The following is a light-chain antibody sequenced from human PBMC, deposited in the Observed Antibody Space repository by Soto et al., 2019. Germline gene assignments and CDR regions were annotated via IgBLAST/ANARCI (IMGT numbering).Light chain of an antibody. CDR3: QQYNNWPRP. Sequence: EIVMTQSPATLSVSPGERATLSCRASQSVSSNLAWYQQKPGQAPRLLISGASTRATGIPARFSGSGSGTEFTLTISSLQSEDFAVYYCQQYNNWPRPFGQGTKVEIK. V-gene: IGKV3-15*01. CDR2: GAS. J-gene: IGKJ1*01. CDR1: QSVSSN.